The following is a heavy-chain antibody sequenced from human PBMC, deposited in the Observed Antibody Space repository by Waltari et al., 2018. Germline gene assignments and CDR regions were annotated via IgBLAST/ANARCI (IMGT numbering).Heavy chain of an antibody. CDR1: GFTFSSYG. D-gene: IGHD3-16*01. CDR3: ARDRDFGASGPYHFAF. V-gene: IGHV3-30*03. Sequence: QLQLVESGGGVVQAGRSLRLSCVGSGFTFSSYGMHWVRQAPGEMREWVARISYHGVNRSYLDSVRGRFTISGDNSENTLYLQMTNLTFDDTAVYFCARDRDFGASGPYHFAFWCQGTLVTVSS. CDR2: ISYHGVNR. J-gene: IGHJ4*02.